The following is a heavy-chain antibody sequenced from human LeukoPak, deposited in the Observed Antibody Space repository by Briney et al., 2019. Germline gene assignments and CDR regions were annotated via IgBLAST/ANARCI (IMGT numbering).Heavy chain of an antibody. CDR3: ARGTWHPRAAAGYKYYYYGMDV. CDR2: MNPNSGNT. CDR1: GYTFTSYD. D-gene: IGHD6-13*01. J-gene: IGHJ6*02. V-gene: IGHV1-8*01. Sequence: GASVKVSCKASGYTFTSYDINWVRQATGQGLEWMGWMNPNSGNTGYAQKFQGRVTMTRNTSISTAYMELSSLRSEDTAVYYCARGTWHPRAAAGYKYYYYGMDVWGQGTTVTVSS.